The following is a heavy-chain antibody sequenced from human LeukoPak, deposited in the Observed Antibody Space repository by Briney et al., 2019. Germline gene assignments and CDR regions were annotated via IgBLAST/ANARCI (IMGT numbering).Heavy chain of an antibody. J-gene: IGHJ3*02. CDR3: ASVERYFDWLYGAFDI. CDR1: GGSISSGGYY. Sequence: SQTLSLTCTVSGGSISSGGYYWSWIRQHPGNGLEWIGYIYYSGSTYYNPSLKSRVTISVDTSKNQFSLKLSSVTAADTAVYYCASVERYFDWLYGAFDIWGQGTMVTVSS. V-gene: IGHV4-31*03. D-gene: IGHD3-9*01. CDR2: IYYSGST.